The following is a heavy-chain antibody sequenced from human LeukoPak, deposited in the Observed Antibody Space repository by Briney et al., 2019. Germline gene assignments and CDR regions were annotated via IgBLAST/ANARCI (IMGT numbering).Heavy chain of an antibody. CDR3: ASGPYYGSGRSYYYGMDV. D-gene: IGHD3-10*01. CDR1: GGTFSSYA. V-gene: IGHV1-69*13. CDR2: IIPIFGTA. Sequence: ASVTVSCKASGGTFSSYAISWVRQAPGQGLEWMGGIIPIFGTANYAQKFQGRVTITADESTSTAYMELSSLRSEDTAVYYCASGPYYGSGRSYYYGMDVWGKGTTVTVSS. J-gene: IGHJ6*04.